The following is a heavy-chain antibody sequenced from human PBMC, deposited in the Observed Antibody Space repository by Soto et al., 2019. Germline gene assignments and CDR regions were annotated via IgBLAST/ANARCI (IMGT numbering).Heavy chain of an antibody. CDR1: GFTFYSYA. Sequence: GGSLRLSCATSGFTFYSYAMTWVRQAPGKGLEWVSSINGRGDSTYYADSVKGRFSISRDNYKNTVYLQMNSLRAENTAVYFCARVWERTVTTLNYFYVIYVCGRWTTDDVSS. V-gene: IGHV3-23*01. J-gene: IGHJ6*02. CDR3: ARVWERTVTTLNYFYVIYV. D-gene: IGHD4-17*01. CDR2: INGRGDST.